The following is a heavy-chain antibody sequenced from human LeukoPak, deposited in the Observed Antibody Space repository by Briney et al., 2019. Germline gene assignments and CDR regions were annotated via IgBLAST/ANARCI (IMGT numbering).Heavy chain of an antibody. CDR1: GYTFTSYY. CDR2: INPNSGGT. Sequence: ASVKVSCKASGYTFTSYYMHWVRQAPGQGLEWMGRINPNSGGTNYAQKFQGRVTMTRDTSISTAYMELSRLRSDDTAVYYCARGTSGWYGFDYWGQGTLVTVSS. D-gene: IGHD6-19*01. J-gene: IGHJ4*02. CDR3: ARGTSGWYGFDY. V-gene: IGHV1-2*06.